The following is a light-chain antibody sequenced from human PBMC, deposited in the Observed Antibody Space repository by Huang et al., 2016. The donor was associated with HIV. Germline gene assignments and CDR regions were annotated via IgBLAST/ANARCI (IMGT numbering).Light chain of an antibody. CDR3: QQCHTYPYT. V-gene: IGKV1-5*03. Sequence: DVQMTQSPSTLSASVGDRVTITCRASQSISNYLAWYQQTPGKAPKLLIYKASNFNGGVPSRFSGSGSGTEFTLTISSLHPDDFATYFCQQCHTYPYTFGQGTKLEIK. CDR1: QSISNY. CDR2: KAS. J-gene: IGKJ2*01.